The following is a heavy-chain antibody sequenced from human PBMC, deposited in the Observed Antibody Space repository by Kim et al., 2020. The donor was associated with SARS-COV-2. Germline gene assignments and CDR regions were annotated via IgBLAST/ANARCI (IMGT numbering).Heavy chain of an antibody. Sequence: SETLSLTCTVSGGSISRSTYYWGWIRQSPGKGLEWIGSMYYTGTAYYNPSLKSRVTISVDTSKNQFSLNLSSVTAADTAVYYCARHGWSGYPYKFYGVDVWGQGTTVTVSS. CDR3: ARHGWSGYPYKFYGVDV. CDR1: GGSISRSTYY. V-gene: IGHV4-39*01. CDR2: MYYTGTA. J-gene: IGHJ6*02. D-gene: IGHD3-3*01.